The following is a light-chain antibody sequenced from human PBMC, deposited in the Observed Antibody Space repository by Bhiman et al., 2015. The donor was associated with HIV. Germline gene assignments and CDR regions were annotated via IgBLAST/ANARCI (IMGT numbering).Light chain of an antibody. CDR2: DVS. Sequence: QSALTQPASVSGSPGQSITISCTGTTSDVGGYNYVSWYQQHPGKGPKLMIYDVSNRPSGVSNRFSGSKFGNTASLTICGLQAEDEADYYCSSYTTNNTPVFGGGTKLSVL. CDR3: SSYTTNNTPV. CDR1: TSDVGGYNY. V-gene: IGLV2-14*03. J-gene: IGLJ3*02.